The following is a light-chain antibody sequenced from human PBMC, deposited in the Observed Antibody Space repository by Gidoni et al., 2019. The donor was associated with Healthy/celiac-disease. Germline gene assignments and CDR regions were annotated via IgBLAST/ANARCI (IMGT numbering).Light chain of an antibody. CDR3: QQYDNLLT. V-gene: IGKV1-33*01. CDR1: QDISNY. CDR2: DAY. J-gene: IGKJ3*01. Sequence: DIHMTQSPSSLSASVGDRVTITCQASQDISNYLNWYQQKPGKDLKLLIYDAYNWEKGVPSRVSGSGYGTDFTFTISSLQPEDIATDYCQQYDNLLTFXPXTKVDIK.